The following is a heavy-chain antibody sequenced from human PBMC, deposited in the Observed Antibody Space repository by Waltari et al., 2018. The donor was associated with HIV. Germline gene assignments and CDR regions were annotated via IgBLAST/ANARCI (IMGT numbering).Heavy chain of an antibody. Sequence: QVQLQESGPGLVKPSQTLSLTCTGSGGSISSGSSYWIWIRQPAGKGLEWIGRIYTSGSTNYNPSLKSRVTISVDTSKNQFSLKLSSVTAADTAVYYCARERISYSDAFDIWGQGTMVTVSS. V-gene: IGHV4-61*02. D-gene: IGHD1-26*01. CDR1: GGSISSGSSY. CDR2: IYTSGST. CDR3: ARERISYSDAFDI. J-gene: IGHJ3*02.